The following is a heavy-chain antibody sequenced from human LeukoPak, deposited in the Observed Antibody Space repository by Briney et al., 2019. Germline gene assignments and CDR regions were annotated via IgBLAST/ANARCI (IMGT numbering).Heavy chain of an antibody. CDR1: GGTFSSYA. CDR2: IIPIFGTA. Sequence: ASVKVSCKASGGTFSSYAISWVRQAPGQGLEWMGGIIPIFGTANYAQKFQGRVTTTADATTSTAYMWLSGLRSEDTAVYYCARDVGYCSSTSCYGYSNFPFDYWGQGTLVTVSS. J-gene: IGHJ4*02. V-gene: IGHV1-69*01. D-gene: IGHD2-2*01. CDR3: ARDVGYCSSTSCYGYSNFPFDY.